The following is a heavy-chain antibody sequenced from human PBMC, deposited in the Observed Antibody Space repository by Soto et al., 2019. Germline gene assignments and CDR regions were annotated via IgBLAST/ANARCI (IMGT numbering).Heavy chain of an antibody. J-gene: IGHJ4*02. Sequence: QITLKESGPPLVKPTQTLTLTCTFSGFSLTISGEGVAWIRQPPGKALEWLALIYWDGDRRSSASLKTRLTITEVSSKSPFVLTMTNKNPLDTATYYCAHPKHSYFGSWGQGSLVTVSS. V-gene: IGHV2-5*02. CDR2: IYWDGDR. CDR3: AHPKHSYFGS. CDR1: GFSLTISGEG.